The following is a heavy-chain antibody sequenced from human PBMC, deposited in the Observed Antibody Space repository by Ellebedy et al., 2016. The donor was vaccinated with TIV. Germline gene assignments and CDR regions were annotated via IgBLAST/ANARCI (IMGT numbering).Heavy chain of an antibody. CDR2: ISSSSSYI. D-gene: IGHD2-8*01. CDR1: GFAFSNYI. J-gene: IGHJ4*02. CDR3: ADWVNGGSDY. Sequence: GESLKISXAASGFAFSNYIMHWVRQAPGKGLEWVSSISSSSSYIHYADSVKGRFTISRDNARNSLYLQMDSLRAEDTAVYYCADWVNGGSDYWGQGTLVTVSS. V-gene: IGHV3-21*01.